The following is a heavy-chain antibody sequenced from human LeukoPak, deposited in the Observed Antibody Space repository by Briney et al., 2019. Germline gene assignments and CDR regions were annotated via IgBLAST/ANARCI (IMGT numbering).Heavy chain of an antibody. D-gene: IGHD3-10*01. CDR2: IYHSGST. CDR3: ARAGGYYGSGSFLDY. CDR1: RYDINSVYY. J-gene: IGHJ4*02. Sequence: SETLSLTCTVSRYDINSVYYWGWIRQPPGKGQEWIGSIYHSGSTYYNASLKSRVTISMDTSRNKFSLNLNSVTAADTAVYYCARAGGYYGSGSFLDYWGQGLLVTVSS. V-gene: IGHV4-38-2*02.